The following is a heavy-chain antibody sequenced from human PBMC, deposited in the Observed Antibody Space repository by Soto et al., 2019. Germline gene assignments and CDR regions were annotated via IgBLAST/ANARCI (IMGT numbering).Heavy chain of an antibody. CDR1: GGTFSSYS. CDR2: IIPIFGTA. V-gene: IGHV1-69*13. CDR3: ARTGGTRIDADY. Sequence: SVKVSCKASGGTFSSYSISWVRQAPGQGLEWMGGIIPIFGTANYAQKFQGRVTITADESTSTAYMELSSLRSEDTAVYYCARTGGTRIDADYWGQGTLVTVSS. J-gene: IGHJ4*02. D-gene: IGHD3-10*01.